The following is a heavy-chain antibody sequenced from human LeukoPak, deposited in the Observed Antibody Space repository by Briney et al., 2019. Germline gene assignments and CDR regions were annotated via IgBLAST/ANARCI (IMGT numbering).Heavy chain of an antibody. V-gene: IGHV1-69*04. J-gene: IGHJ4*02. Sequence: GASVKVSCKASGGTFSSYAISWVRQAPGQGLEWMGRIIPILGIANYAQKFQGRVTITADESTSTAYMELSSLRSEDTAVYYCARGEWELLFDYWGQGTLVTVSS. CDR3: ARGEWELLFDY. CDR1: GGTFSSYA. D-gene: IGHD1-26*01. CDR2: IIPILGIA.